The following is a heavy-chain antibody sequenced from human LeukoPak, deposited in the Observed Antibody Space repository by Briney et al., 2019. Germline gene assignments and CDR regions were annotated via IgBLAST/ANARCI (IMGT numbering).Heavy chain of an antibody. CDR1: GYSFTSYW. CDR3: ARQDSSGWYDY. V-gene: IGHV5-10-1*01. J-gene: IGHJ4*02. Sequence: GAPLMISCKGSGYSFTSYWISWLRQMPGKDLEWMGRTDASDSYITYGPSFQGHVTISADKSISTAYLQSSSQKASDTAMYYCARQDSSGWYDYWGQGTLVTASS. D-gene: IGHD6-19*01. CDR2: TDASDSYI.